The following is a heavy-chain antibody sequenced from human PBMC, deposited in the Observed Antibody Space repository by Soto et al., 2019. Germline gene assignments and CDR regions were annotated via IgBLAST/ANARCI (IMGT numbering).Heavy chain of an antibody. CDR3: AKVASDYINSLYY. CDR2: IGGSGGNR. J-gene: IGHJ4*02. Sequence: EVQLLESGGGLVQPGGSLRLSCAASGFTFNAYAMTWVRQAPGKGLEWVSAIGGSGGNRYYADSVKGRFTISRDNSKDTVDLQMNSLSVEDTAVYYCAKVASDYINSLYYLGQVILVTVSS. V-gene: IGHV3-23*01. D-gene: IGHD4-4*01. CDR1: GFTFNAYA.